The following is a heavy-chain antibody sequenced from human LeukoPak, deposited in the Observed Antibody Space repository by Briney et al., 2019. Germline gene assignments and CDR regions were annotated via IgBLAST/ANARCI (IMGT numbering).Heavy chain of an antibody. CDR1: GFSFSNYG. D-gene: IGHD3-22*01. J-gene: IGHJ4*02. CDR3: ANSDSSGYYEY. Sequence: PGGSLRLSCVASGFSFSNYGMHWVRQAPGKGLEWVAVISYHGSDKYYPDSVKGRFTISRDNSKNTLYLQMNSLRVEDTAVHYCANSDSSGYYEYWGQGTLVTASS. V-gene: IGHV3-30*18. CDR2: ISYHGSDK.